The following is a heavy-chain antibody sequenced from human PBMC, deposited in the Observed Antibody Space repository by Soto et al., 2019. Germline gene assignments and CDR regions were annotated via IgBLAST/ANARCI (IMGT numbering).Heavy chain of an antibody. CDR2: ISDISDYT. D-gene: IGHD2-2*01. CDR3: ARDQAGTSEYYYYPVDV. V-gene: IGHV3-11*06. Sequence: GGSLRLSCTASGFTFSNYYMSWIRQAPGKGLECISYISDISDYTNYADSVKGRFTISRDNAKNLLYLQMNSLRAEDTAVYYCARDQAGTSEYYYYPVDVWGQGTTVTVSS. CDR1: GFTFSNYY. J-gene: IGHJ6*02.